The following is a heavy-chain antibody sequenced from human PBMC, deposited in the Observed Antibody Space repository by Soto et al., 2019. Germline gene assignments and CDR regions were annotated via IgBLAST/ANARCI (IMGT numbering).Heavy chain of an antibody. CDR2: ISAYNGNT. Sequence: QVQLVQSGAEVKKPGASVKVSCKASGYTFTSYGIGWVRQAPGQGLEWMGWISAYNGNTNYAQKLQGRVTMTTDTSTSTAYMELRSLRSDDTAVYYCARDGGYSGSPVGLYYYGLDVWGQGTTVTVSS. CDR1: GYTFTSYG. J-gene: IGHJ6*02. D-gene: IGHD1-26*01. CDR3: ARDGGYSGSPVGLYYYGLDV. V-gene: IGHV1-18*04.